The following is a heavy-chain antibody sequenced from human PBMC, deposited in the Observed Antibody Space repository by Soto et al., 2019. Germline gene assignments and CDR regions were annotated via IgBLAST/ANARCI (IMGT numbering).Heavy chain of an antibody. CDR3: GRALLSPNDH. Sequence: ESGGGLVQPGGSLRLSCAASGFTFSDHYMDWVRQAPGKGLEWVGRIRNKANSYTTEYAASVKGRFTISRDDSKNSLYLQMNSLKTEDTAVYYCGRALLSPNDHWGQGTLVTVSS. D-gene: IGHD1-26*01. CDR1: GFTFSDHY. J-gene: IGHJ4*02. V-gene: IGHV3-72*01. CDR2: IRNKANSYTT.